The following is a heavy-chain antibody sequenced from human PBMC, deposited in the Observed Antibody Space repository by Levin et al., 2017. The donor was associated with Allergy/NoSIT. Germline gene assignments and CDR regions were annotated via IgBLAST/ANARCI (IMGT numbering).Heavy chain of an antibody. J-gene: IGHJ4*02. Sequence: GGSLRLSCGASGFTFSSYEMYWVRQAPGKGLEWVAVISSDGRNKDHADSVQGRFTISRDNSGNTLHLHMNSLRPDDTAVYFCARHNPPRFPLDYWGQGTKVTVSS. CDR3: ARHNPPRFPLDY. CDR1: GFTFSSYE. D-gene: IGHD1-14*01. V-gene: IGHV3-30*04. CDR2: ISSDGRNK.